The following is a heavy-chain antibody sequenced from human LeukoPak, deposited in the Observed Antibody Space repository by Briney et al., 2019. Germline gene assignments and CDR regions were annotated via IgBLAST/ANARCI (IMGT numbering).Heavy chain of an antibody. CDR2: ISAYNGNT. CDR1: GYTFTSYG. V-gene: IGHV1-18*01. CDR3: ARAAIAAAGKTSWFDP. D-gene: IGHD6-13*01. Sequence: GASVKVSCKASGYTFTSYGISWVRQAPGQGLEWMGWISAYNGNTNYAQKLQGRVTMTTDTSTSTAYMELSSLRSEDTAVYYCARAAIAAAGKTSWFDPWGQGTLVTVSS. J-gene: IGHJ5*02.